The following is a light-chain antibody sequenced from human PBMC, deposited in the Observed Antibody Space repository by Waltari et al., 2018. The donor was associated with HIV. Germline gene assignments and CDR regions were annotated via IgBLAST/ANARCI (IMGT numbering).Light chain of an antibody. V-gene: IGLV2-23*02. CDR2: VFS. J-gene: IGLJ2*01. CDR1: SSDVGGYNL. Sequence: QSALTQPASVSGSPGQSITISCTGTSSDVGGYNLVSWYQQHPGKAPKLMISVFSKRPSGVSNRFSGSKSGNTASLTISGLQAEDEADYYCCAYAGSTTYVIFGVGTKLTVL. CDR3: CAYAGSTTYVI.